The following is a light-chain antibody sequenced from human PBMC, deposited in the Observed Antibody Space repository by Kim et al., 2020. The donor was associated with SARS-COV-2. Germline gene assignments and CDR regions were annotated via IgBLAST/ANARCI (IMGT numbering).Light chain of an antibody. CDR1: QSLLYSSNNKNS. CDR3: QQYYTTPYT. J-gene: IGKJ2*01. V-gene: IGKV4-1*01. Sequence: ATITCRSSQSLLYSSNNKNSLAWYQHKPGQPPKLLILWASTRESGVPDRFSGSGSGTDFTLTISSLQAEDVAVYYCQQYYTTPYTFGQGTKLEI. CDR2: WAS.